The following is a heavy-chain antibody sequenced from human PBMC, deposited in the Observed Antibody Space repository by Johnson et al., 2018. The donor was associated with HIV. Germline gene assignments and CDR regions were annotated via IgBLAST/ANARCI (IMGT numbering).Heavy chain of an antibody. CDR3: ARDKGRGAFDI. V-gene: IGHV3-21*01. CDR1: GFTFSSYA. J-gene: IGHJ3*02. Sequence: VQLVESGGGVVQPGRSLRLSCAASGFTFSSYALTWVRQAPGKGLEWVSTVSDGAGNPIYYADSVKGRVTISRDNAKKSLYLQMNSLRAEDTAVYYCARDKGRGAFDIWGQGTMVTVSS. D-gene: IGHD3-10*01. CDR2: VSDGAGNPI.